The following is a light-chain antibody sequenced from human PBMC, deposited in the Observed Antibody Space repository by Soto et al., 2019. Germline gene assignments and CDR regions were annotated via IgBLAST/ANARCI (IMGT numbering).Light chain of an antibody. CDR2: AAS. V-gene: IGKV1-39*01. CDR1: QRITNR. CDR3: QQGYTTPLT. Sequence: DIQMTQSPSTRPASVGDRATITCRASQRITNRLNWYQNRQGKAPRXMIYAASSLESGVPSRFSGSASGTDCTLTISSLQPEDVATYYCQQGYTTPLTLGQGTKVDIK. J-gene: IGKJ1*01.